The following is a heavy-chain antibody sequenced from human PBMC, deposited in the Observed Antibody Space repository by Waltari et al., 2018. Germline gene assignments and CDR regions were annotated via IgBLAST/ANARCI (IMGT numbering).Heavy chain of an antibody. CDR1: GYNLTELY. J-gene: IGHJ4*02. D-gene: IGHD6-13*01. CDR3: ATLPSFIAAAPLFDY. V-gene: IGHV1-24*01. CDR2: FDPEDGET. Sequence: QVQLVQSGAEVKKPGASVKVSCQVSGYNLTELYMHWVRQAPGKGLEWMGGFDPEDGETIYAQKFQGRVTMTEDTSTDTAYMELSSLRSEDTAVYYCATLPSFIAAAPLFDYWGQGTLVTVSS.